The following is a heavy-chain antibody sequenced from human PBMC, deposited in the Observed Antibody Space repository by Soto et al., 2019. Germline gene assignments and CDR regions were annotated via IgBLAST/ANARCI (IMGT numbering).Heavy chain of an antibody. D-gene: IGHD7-27*01. CDR2: ISSSSSYT. CDR1: GFTFSDYY. CDR3: ARDHRGLGTALPGGFDY. Sequence: QVQLVESGGGLVKPGGSLRLSCAASGFTFSDYYMSWIRQAPGKGLEWVSYISSSSSYTNYADSVKGRFTISRDNAKNSLYLQMNSLRAEDTAVYYCARDHRGLGTALPGGFDYWGQGTLVTVSS. J-gene: IGHJ4*02. V-gene: IGHV3-11*05.